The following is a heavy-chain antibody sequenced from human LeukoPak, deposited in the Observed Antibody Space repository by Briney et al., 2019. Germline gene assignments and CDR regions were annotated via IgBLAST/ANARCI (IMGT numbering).Heavy chain of an antibody. Sequence: GASVKVSCKASGGTFSSYTISWVRQAPGQGLEWMGRIIPILGIANYAQKFQGRVTITADKSTSTAYMELSSLRSEDTAVYYWARDPAYYYDSSGYYYRDYWYFDLWGRGTLVTVSS. J-gene: IGHJ2*01. V-gene: IGHV1-69*04. CDR1: GGTFSSYT. CDR2: IIPILGIA. D-gene: IGHD3-22*01. CDR3: ARDPAYYYDSSGYYYRDYWYFDL.